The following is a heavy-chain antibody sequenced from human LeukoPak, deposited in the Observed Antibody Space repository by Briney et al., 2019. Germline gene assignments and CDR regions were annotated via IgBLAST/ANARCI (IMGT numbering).Heavy chain of an antibody. CDR1: GFTFSSYA. D-gene: IGHD3-3*01. Sequence: GGSLRLSCAASGFTFSSYAISWVRQAPGKGLEWVSAISGSGGSTYYADSVKGRFTISRDNSKNTLYLQMNSLRAEDTAVYYCAKDKGVVIMSYYYYYMDVWGKGTTVTVSS. CDR3: AKDKGVVIMSYYYYYMDV. CDR2: ISGSGGST. J-gene: IGHJ6*03. V-gene: IGHV3-23*01.